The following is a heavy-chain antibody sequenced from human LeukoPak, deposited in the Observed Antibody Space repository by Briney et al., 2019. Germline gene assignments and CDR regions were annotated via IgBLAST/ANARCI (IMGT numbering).Heavy chain of an antibody. J-gene: IGHJ5*02. Sequence: PSETLSLTCTVSGYSITSGCYWGWIRQPPGKGLEWIGSIYHTGSTYYNPSLKSRVTISVDTSKNQFSLNLSSVTAADTAMYYCARFSSSASTPFGPWGQGTLVTVSS. CDR3: ARFSSSASTPFGP. CDR2: IYHTGST. V-gene: IGHV4-38-2*02. CDR1: GYSITSGCY. D-gene: IGHD2-2*01.